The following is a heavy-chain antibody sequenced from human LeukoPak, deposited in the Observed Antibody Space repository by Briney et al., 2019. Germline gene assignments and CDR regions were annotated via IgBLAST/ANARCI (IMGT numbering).Heavy chain of an antibody. V-gene: IGHV3-30*18. CDR2: ISYDGSNK. Sequence: GGSLRLSCAASGFTFSSYGMHWVRQAPGKGLEWVAVISYDGSNKYYADSVKGRLTISRDNSKNTLYLQMNSLRAEDTAVYYCAKGSYMGENWFDPCGQGTLVTVSS. CDR3: AKGSYMGENWFDP. J-gene: IGHJ5*02. CDR1: GFTFSSYG. D-gene: IGHD3-16*01.